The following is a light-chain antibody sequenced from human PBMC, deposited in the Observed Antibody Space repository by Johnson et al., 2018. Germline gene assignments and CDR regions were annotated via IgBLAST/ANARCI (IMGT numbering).Light chain of an antibody. CDR2: ENN. J-gene: IGLJ1*01. V-gene: IGLV1-51*02. Sequence: SVLTQPPSVSAAPGQKVTISCSGSSSNIGNNYVSWCQQLPGTAPKHLSYENNKRPSGIPDRFSGSKSGTPAPLGITGVQTGDEAAADCGTWDSSLSAGNVFGTGTKVTVL. CDR1: SSNIGNNY. CDR3: GTWDSSLSAGNV.